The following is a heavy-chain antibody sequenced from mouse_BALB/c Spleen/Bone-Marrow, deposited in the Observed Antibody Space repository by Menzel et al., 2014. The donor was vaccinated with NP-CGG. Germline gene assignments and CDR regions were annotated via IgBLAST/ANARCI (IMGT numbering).Heavy chain of an antibody. CDR3: AMGVRLYWFFAV. CDR2: INPINGDT. Sequence: SGPELVKPGASVKMSCKASGYTFTDYYMKWVQQSHGKSLEWIGDINPINGDTFYNQKFKGKATLTVDRSSSTAYMQLDSLTSEDSAVYYCAMGVRLYWFFAVWGAGTTVTVSS. D-gene: IGHD2-14*01. CDR1: GYTFTDYY. V-gene: IGHV1-26*01. J-gene: IGHJ1*01.